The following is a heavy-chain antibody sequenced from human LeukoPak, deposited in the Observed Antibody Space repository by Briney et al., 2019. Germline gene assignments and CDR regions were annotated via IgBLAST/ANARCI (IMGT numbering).Heavy chain of an antibody. CDR3: ARHDPVISMIVGERAFDI. V-gene: IGHV4-59*01. D-gene: IGHD3-22*01. CDR1: GGSISGYY. CDR2: IFYSGNT. J-gene: IGHJ3*02. Sequence: SETLSLTCTVSGGSISGYYWSWIRQPPGKGLEYIGHIFYSGNTNYNPSFKSRVTMSVDTSKNQFSLKLSSVTAADTAVYYCARHDPVISMIVGERAFDIWGQGIMVTVSS.